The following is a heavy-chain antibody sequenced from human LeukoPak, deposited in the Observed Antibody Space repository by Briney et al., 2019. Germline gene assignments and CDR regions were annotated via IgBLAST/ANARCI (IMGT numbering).Heavy chain of an antibody. V-gene: IGHV3-23*01. D-gene: IGHD5-24*01. CDR1: GFTFSSYA. CDR3: AKDRRGGGYNWLDYFDY. CDR2: ISGSGGST. Sequence: GGSLRLSCAASGFTFSSYAMSWVRQAPGKGLEWVSAISGSGGSTYYADSVKGRFTISRDNSKNTLYLQMNSLRAEDTAVYYCAKDRRGGGYNWLDYFDYWGQGTLVTVPS. J-gene: IGHJ4*02.